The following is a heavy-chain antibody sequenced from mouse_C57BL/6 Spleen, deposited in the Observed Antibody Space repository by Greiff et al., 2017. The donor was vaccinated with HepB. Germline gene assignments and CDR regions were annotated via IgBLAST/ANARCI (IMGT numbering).Heavy chain of an antibody. CDR2: IYHRSGNT. CDR3: ARPYGYDEGWFAY. J-gene: IGHJ3*01. Sequence: VQLQQSGAELARPGASVKLSCKASGYTFTSYGISWVKQRTGQGLEWIGEIYHRSGNTYYNEKFKGNATLTADKSSSTAYMELRSLTSEDSAVYFCARPYGYDEGWFAYWGQGTLVTVSA. D-gene: IGHD2-2*01. CDR1: GYTFTSYG. V-gene: IGHV1-81*01.